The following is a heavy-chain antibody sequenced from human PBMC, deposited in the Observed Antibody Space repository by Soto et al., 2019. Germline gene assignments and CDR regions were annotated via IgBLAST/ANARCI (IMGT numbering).Heavy chain of an antibody. CDR3: ARIQWALPNWFDP. D-gene: IGHD1-26*01. V-gene: IGHV4-39*02. Sequence: QLQLQESGPGLVRPSETLSLTCTVSGVSISTGSYYWGWIRQPPGKGLEWIGTIYYSGSTYYNPSLKSRVTXSXDXXKNNFSLKLSSVTAADTAVYYCARIQWALPNWFDPWGQGALVTVSS. CDR2: IYYSGST. CDR1: GVSISTGSYY. J-gene: IGHJ5*02.